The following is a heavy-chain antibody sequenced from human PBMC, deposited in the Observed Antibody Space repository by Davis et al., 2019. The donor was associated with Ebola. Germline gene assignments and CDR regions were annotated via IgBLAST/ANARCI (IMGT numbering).Heavy chain of an antibody. CDR1: GYSISSGFY. Sequence: PSETLSLTCAVSGYSISSGFYWGWIRQPPGKGLEWIGSIYHSGNTYYKSSLKSRVTISVDTSKNQFSLRLTSVTAADTAMYYCARRSTYYDFWSGYQTTYYFDYWGQGTLVTVSS. CDR3: ARRSTYYDFWSGYQTTYYFDY. V-gene: IGHV4-38-2*01. D-gene: IGHD3-3*01. CDR2: IYHSGNT. J-gene: IGHJ4*02.